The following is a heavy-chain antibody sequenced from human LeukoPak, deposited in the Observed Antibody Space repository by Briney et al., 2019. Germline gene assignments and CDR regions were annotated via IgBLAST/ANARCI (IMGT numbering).Heavy chain of an antibody. CDR2: ISSSSSYI. CDR3: ARKGAGYSGYGIDY. Sequence: GGSLRLSCAASGFPVSDNYMSWVRQAPGKGLEWVSSISSSSSYIYYADSVKGRFTISRDDAKNSLYLQMNSLRAEDTAVYYCARKGAGYSGYGIDYWGQGTLVTVSS. D-gene: IGHD5-12*01. CDR1: GFPVSDNY. V-gene: IGHV3-21*01. J-gene: IGHJ4*02.